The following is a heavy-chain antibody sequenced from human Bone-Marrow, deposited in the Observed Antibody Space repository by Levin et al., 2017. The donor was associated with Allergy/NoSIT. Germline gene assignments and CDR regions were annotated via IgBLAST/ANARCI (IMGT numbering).Heavy chain of an antibody. Sequence: GESLKISCAASGFTFSSYGMHWVRQAPGKGLEWVAVIWYDGSNKYYADSVEGRFTISRDNSKNTLYLQMNSLRAEDTAVYYCARASGYCSGGSCPDAFDIWGQGTMVTVSS. J-gene: IGHJ3*02. CDR3: ARASGYCSGGSCPDAFDI. V-gene: IGHV3-33*01. D-gene: IGHD2-15*01. CDR2: IWYDGSNK. CDR1: GFTFSSYG.